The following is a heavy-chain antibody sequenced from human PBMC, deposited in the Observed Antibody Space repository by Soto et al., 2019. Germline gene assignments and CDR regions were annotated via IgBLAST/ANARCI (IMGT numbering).Heavy chain of an antibody. CDR3: ARVPGLEILDS. D-gene: IGHD1-1*01. CDR1: GYTFTGYY. Sequence: QVQLEQSGPEVKKSGASVKVSCKASGYTFTGYYIHWVRQAPGQGLEWVGWINPINGGTSYAQNFQGRVTMTRDTSISTAYMELMRLRSDDTAVYYCARVPGLEILDSWGQGSLVTVSS. J-gene: IGHJ5*01. CDR2: INPINGGT. V-gene: IGHV1-2*02.